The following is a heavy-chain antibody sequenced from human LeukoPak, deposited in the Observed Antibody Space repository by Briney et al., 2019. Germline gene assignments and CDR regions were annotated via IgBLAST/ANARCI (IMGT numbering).Heavy chain of an antibody. J-gene: IGHJ6*03. Sequence: GGSLRLSCAASGFTFSSYGMHWVRHTPGKGLEWVTFIRYDGSNKYYADSVKGRFTISRDNSKNTLYLRMNSLRAEDTAVYYCAKGSKAVLFTRDHYMDVWGKGTTVTVSS. CDR2: IRYDGSNK. CDR1: GFTFSSYG. V-gene: IGHV3-30*02. D-gene: IGHD6-19*01. CDR3: AKGSKAVLFTRDHYMDV.